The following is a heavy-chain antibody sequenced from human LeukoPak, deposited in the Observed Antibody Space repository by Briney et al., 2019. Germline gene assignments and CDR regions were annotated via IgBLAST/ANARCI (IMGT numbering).Heavy chain of an antibody. Sequence: GGSLRLSCAASGFTFDDYGMSWVREAPGKGLEWVSGINWNGGSTGYADSVKGRFTISRDNAKNSLYLQMNSLRAEDTALYYCARGYDSSGYTDDAFDIWGQGTMVTVSS. J-gene: IGHJ3*02. V-gene: IGHV3-20*04. CDR2: INWNGGST. CDR1: GFTFDDYG. D-gene: IGHD3-22*01. CDR3: ARGYDSSGYTDDAFDI.